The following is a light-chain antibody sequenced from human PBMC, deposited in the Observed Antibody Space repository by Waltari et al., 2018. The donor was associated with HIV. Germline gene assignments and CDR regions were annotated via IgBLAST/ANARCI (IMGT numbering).Light chain of an antibody. J-gene: IGLJ3*02. CDR2: DVI. CDR1: SSDVGGYHL. CDR3: CSYAGSSTWV. V-gene: IGLV2-23*02. Sequence: QSALTQPASVSGSPGQSITISCTGTSSDVGGYHLVSWYQQHPGKAPKLMIHDVIKRPSGVAPRFSGSKSGNTASMTISGLQADDEADYYCCSYAGSSTWVFGGGTKLTVL.